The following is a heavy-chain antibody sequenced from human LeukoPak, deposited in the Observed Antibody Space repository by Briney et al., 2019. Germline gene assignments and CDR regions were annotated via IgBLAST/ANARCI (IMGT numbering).Heavy chain of an antibody. CDR1: GGSISSSSYY. J-gene: IGHJ6*03. D-gene: IGHD4-11*01. CDR3: ARVTSPRYYYYMDV. Sequence: SETLSLTCTVSGGSISSSSYYWGWIRQPPGKGLEWIGSIYYSGSTYYNPSLKSRVTISVDTSKNQFSLKLSSVTAADTAVYYCARVTSPRYYYYMDVWGKGTTVTVSS. V-gene: IGHV4-39*01. CDR2: IYYSGST.